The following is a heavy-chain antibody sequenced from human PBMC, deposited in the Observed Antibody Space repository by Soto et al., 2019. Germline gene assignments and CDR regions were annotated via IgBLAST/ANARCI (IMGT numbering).Heavy chain of an antibody. D-gene: IGHD1-26*01. J-gene: IGHJ4*02. V-gene: IGHV3-7*01. CDR3: ARDIAKGACYIDY. Sequence: EVKLVESGGGLVQPGGYLRLSCATSGFTFSNYWMTWVRQAPGRGLEWVANISEDGSDRGYVDSVKGRFTIFRDNTGNSLMLQMDNLRAGETAVYSCARDIAKGACYIDYWGQGTLGTFAS. CDR2: ISEDGSDR. CDR1: GFTFSNYW.